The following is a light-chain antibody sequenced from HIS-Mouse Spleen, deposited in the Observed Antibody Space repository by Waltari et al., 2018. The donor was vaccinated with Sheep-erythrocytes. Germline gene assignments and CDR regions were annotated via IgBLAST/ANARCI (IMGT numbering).Light chain of an antibody. V-gene: IGKV1-33*01. J-gene: IGKJ4*01. CDR3: QQYDNLPLT. CDR1: QDITND. Sequence: DIQMTQSPSPLSSSVGYRVTITCQASQDITNDLNWYQQKPGKAPKPLIYAASNLETGVPSRFSGSGSGTDFTFTISSLQPEDIATYYCQQYDNLPLTFGGGTKVEIK. CDR2: AAS.